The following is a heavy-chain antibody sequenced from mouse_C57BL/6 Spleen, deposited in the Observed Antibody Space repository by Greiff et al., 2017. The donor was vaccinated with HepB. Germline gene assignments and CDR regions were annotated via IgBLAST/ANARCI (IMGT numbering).Heavy chain of an antibody. CDR3: ASRATTFAY. D-gene: IGHD3-1*01. Sequence: QVQLQQSGAELVKPGASVKLSCKASGYTFTSYWMQWVKQRPGQGLEWTGEIDPSDSYTNYNQKFKGKATLTVDTSSSTAYMQLSSLTSEDSAVYYCASRATTFAYWGQGTLVTVSA. CDR1: GYTFTSYW. CDR2: IDPSDSYT. V-gene: IGHV1-50*01. J-gene: IGHJ3*01.